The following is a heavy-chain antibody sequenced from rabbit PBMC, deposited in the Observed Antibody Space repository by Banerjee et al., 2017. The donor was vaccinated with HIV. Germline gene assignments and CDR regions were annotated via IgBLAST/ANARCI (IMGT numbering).Heavy chain of an antibody. CDR1: GIDFSDYYY. CDR2: IYTGAGGT. J-gene: IGHJ4*01. CDR3: ARVDSMGL. V-gene: IGHV1S43*01. D-gene: IGHD3-1*01. Sequence: QQQLEESGGGLVKPGGTLTLTCKASGIDFSDYYYMCWVRQAPGKGLELVACIYTGAGGTWYATWAKGRFTISKTSSTTVTLQMTSLTAADTATYFCARVDSMGLWGPGTLVTVS.